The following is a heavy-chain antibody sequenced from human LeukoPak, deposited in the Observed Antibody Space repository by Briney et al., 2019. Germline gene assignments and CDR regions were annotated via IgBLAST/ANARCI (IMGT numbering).Heavy chain of an antibody. CDR2: IWYDGSNK. Sequence: GGSLRLSCAASGFTFSSYGMHWVRQAPGKGLEWVAVIWYDGSNKYYADSVKGRFTISRDNSKNTLYLQMNSLRAEDTAVYYCARRYCSGGSCYPTDYWGQGTLVTVSS. CDR1: GFTFSSYG. V-gene: IGHV3-33*01. J-gene: IGHJ4*02. D-gene: IGHD2-15*01. CDR3: ARRYCSGGSCYPTDY.